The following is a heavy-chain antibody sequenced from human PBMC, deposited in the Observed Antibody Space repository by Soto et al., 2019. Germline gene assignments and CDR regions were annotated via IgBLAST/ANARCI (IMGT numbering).Heavy chain of an antibody. Sequence: ASVKVSCKASGYTFTSYGISWVRQAPGQGLEWMGWISAYNGNTNYAQKLQGRVTMTTDASTSTAYMELRSLRSDDTAVYYCARNGLLRYFDCSSIDYWGQGTLVPVSS. CDR1: GYTFTSYG. J-gene: IGHJ4*02. CDR2: ISAYNGNT. CDR3: ARNGLLRYFDCSSIDY. D-gene: IGHD3-9*01. V-gene: IGHV1-18*04.